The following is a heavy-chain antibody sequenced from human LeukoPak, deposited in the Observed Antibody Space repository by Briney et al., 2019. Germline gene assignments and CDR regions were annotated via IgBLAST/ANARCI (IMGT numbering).Heavy chain of an antibody. CDR1: GGSFSGYY. J-gene: IGHJ5*02. D-gene: IGHD2-15*01. V-gene: IGHV4-34*01. CDR3: ARGTHIVVVVTEEVWFDP. CDR2: INHSGST. Sequence: SSETLSLTCAVYGGSFSGYYWSWIRQPPGKGLEWIGEINHSGSTNYNPSLKSRVTISVDTSKNQFSLELSSVTAADTAVYYCARGTHIVVVVTEEVWFDPWGQGTLVTVSS.